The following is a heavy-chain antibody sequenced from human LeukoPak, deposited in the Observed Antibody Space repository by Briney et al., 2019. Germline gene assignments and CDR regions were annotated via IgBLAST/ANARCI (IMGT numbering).Heavy chain of an antibody. J-gene: IGHJ4*02. CDR2: VRPDGREQ. CDR3: ARDVHYYDSSGYYRVRLSYFDY. CDR1: GFTFNTYW. V-gene: IGHV3-7*01. Sequence: GGSLRLSCSASGFTFNTYWMSWVRQAPGKGLQWVANVRPDGREQRYVDSVKGRFTIARDNAKNSVYLEMNSLRADDTAVYYCARDVHYYDSSGYYRVRLSYFDYWGQGTLVTVSS. D-gene: IGHD3-22*01.